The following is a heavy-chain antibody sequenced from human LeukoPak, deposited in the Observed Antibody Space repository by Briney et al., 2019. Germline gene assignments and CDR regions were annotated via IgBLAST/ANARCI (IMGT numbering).Heavy chain of an antibody. CDR3: ARGRHYYGSGSYLDY. J-gene: IGHJ4*02. D-gene: IGHD3-10*01. V-gene: IGHV4-34*01. CDR2: INHSGST. Sequence: SETLSLTCAVYGGSFSGYYWSWIRQPPGKGLEWIGEINHSGSTNYNPSLKSRVTISVDTSKNQFFLKLSSVTAADTAVYYCARGRHYYGSGSYLDYWGQGTLVTASS. CDR1: GGSFSGYY.